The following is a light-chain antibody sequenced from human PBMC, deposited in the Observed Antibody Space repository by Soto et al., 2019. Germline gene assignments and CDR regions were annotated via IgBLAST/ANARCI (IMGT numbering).Light chain of an antibody. CDR3: QQNSNSQAT. CDR2: EAS. CDR1: QSVTTY. Sequence: VVTPAPSTLSLSPGNRATLSFSASQSVTTYINWFQQKPGQPPSLLIYEASTRVTGIPDRISGSGSGTDFSLTISSLEPEDSAVYYCQQNSNSQATFGQGTKVDIK. J-gene: IGKJ1*01. V-gene: IGKV3-11*01.